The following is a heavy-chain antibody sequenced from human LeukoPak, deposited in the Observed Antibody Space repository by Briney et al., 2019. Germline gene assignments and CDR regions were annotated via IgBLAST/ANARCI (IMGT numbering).Heavy chain of an antibody. D-gene: IGHD5-12*01. CDR3: ARALPATYYYYYYMDV. Sequence: ASVKVSCKASGYTFTSYDINWVRQATGQGLEWMGWMNPNSGNTGYAQKFQGRVTITRNTSISTAYKELSSLRSEDTAVYYCARALPATYYYYYYMDVWGKGTTVTVSS. CDR1: GYTFTSYD. CDR2: MNPNSGNT. V-gene: IGHV1-8*03. J-gene: IGHJ6*03.